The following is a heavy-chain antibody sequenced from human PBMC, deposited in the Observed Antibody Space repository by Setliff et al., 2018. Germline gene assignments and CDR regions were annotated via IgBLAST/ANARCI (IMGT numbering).Heavy chain of an antibody. D-gene: IGHD7-27*01. J-gene: IGHJ4*02. CDR2: VYYSGDT. CDR1: VGSISNSDYY. CDR3: ARHRPNLPFDA. V-gene: IGHV4-39*01. Sequence: PSETLSLTCSVSVGSISNSDYYWDWIRQPPGKGLEWIGRVYYSGDTYYIPSLLSRVTISVDTSKNQFSLKLSSVTAADTSVYFCARHRPNLPFDAWGQGALVTVSS.